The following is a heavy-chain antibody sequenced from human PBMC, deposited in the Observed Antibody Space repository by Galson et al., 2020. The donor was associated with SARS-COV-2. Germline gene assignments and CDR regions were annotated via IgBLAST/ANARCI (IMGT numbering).Heavy chain of an antibody. CDR3: ARVVTSSYWYFDL. J-gene: IGHJ2*01. CDR1: GGSISSGGYY. V-gene: IGHV4-31*03. CDR2: IYYSGST. Sequence: SETLSLTCTVSGGSISSGGYYWSWIRQHPGKGLEWIGYIYYSGSTYYNPSLKSRVTISVDTSKNQSSLKLSSVTAADTAVYYCARVVTSSYWYFDLWGRGTLVTVSS. D-gene: IGHD2-15*01.